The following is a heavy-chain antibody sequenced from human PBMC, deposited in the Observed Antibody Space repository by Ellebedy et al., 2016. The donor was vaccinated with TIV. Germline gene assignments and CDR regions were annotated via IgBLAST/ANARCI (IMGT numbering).Heavy chain of an antibody. V-gene: IGHV3-64*04. CDR2: ISSNGGST. J-gene: IGHJ6*02. CDR3: AREPSYYYGMDV. CDR1: GFTFSSYA. Sequence: GESLKISXSASGFTFSSYAMHWVRQAPGKGLEYVSAISSNGGSTYYADSVKGRFTISRDNSKNTLYLQMNSLRAEDTAVYYCAREPSYYYGMDVWGQGTTVTVSS.